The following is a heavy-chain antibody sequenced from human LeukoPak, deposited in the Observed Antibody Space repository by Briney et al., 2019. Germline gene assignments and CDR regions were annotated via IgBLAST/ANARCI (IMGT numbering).Heavy chain of an antibody. Sequence: WIGYIYYSGSTNYNPSLKSRVTISVDTSKNQFSLKLSSVTAADTAVYYCARDPSGYFNYWGRGTLATVSS. V-gene: IGHV4-59*01. CDR3: ARDPSGYFNY. CDR2: IYYSGST. D-gene: IGHD3-22*01. J-gene: IGHJ4*02.